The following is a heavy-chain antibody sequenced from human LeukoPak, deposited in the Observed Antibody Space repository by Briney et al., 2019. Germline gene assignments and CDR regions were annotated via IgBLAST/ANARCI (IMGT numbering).Heavy chain of an antibody. D-gene: IGHD3-9*01. J-gene: IGHJ6*02. CDR2: ISSSSSYI. Sequence: PGGSLRLSCAASGFTFSSYSMNWVRQAPGKGLEWVSSISSSSSYIYYADSVKGRFTISRDNAKNSLYLQMNSLRAEDTAVYYCARDASKVPYYDILTGSMDVWGQGTTVTVSS. CDR3: ARDASKVPYYDILTGSMDV. CDR1: GFTFSSYS. V-gene: IGHV3-21*01.